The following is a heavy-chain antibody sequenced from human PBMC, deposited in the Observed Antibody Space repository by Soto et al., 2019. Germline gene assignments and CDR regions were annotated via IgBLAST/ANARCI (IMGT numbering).Heavy chain of an antibody. V-gene: IGHV1-18*04. J-gene: IGHJ4*02. Sequence: QVPLVQSGPEVKKSGASVKVSCKASGYTFSSYGFNWVRQAPGQGLEWMGWISAYNGNSNSAQSLQGRITMTTDTSTSTAYMELRSLRSDDTAVYYCARGDYYDTTGGFFDYWGQGTLVTVSS. CDR1: GYTFSSYG. D-gene: IGHD3-22*01. CDR2: ISAYNGNS. CDR3: ARGDYYDTTGGFFDY.